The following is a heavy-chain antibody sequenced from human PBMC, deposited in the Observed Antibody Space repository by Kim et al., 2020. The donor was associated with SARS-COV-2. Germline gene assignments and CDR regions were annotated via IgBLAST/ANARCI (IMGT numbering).Heavy chain of an antibody. D-gene: IGHD3-9*01. J-gene: IGHJ4*02. CDR3: AREAASYDILTGYSN. CDR1: GGSFSGYY. CDR2: INHSGST. V-gene: IGHV4-34*01. Sequence: SETLSLTCAVYGGSFSGYYWSWIRQPPGKGLEWIGEINHSGSTNYNPSLKSRVTISVDTSKNQFSLKLSSVTAADTAVYYCAREAASYDILTGYSNWGQGTLVTVSS.